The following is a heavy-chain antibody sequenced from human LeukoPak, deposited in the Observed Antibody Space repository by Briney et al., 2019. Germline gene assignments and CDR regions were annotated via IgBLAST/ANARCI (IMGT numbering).Heavy chain of an antibody. CDR1: GFTFSSYW. V-gene: IGHV3-74*01. D-gene: IGHD5-12*01. Sequence: GGSLRLSCAASGFTFSSYWMHWVRQAPGKGLVWVSRINSDGSNTNYADSVKGQFTISRDNAKSTLYLQMNSLRAEDTAVYYCATTAGYSGYDYWGQGTLVTVSS. CDR3: ATTAGYSGYDY. CDR2: INSDGSNT. J-gene: IGHJ4*02.